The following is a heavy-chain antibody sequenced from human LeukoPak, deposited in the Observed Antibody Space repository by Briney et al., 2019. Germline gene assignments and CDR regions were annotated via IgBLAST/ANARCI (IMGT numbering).Heavy chain of an antibody. D-gene: IGHD5-24*01. CDR3: ARGDEMATISGFDY. J-gene: IGHJ4*02. CDR2: IIPIFGTA. CDR1: GGTFSSYA. V-gene: IGHV1-69*01. Sequence: ASVKVSCKASGGTFSSYAISWVRQAPGQGLEWMGGIIPIFGTANYAQKFQGRVTITADESTSTAYMGLSSLRSEDAAVYYCARGDEMATISGFDYWGQGTLVTVSS.